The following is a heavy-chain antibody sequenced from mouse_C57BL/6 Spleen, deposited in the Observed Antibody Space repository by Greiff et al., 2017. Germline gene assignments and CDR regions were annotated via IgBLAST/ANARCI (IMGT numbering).Heavy chain of an antibody. D-gene: IGHD1-1*01. CDR1: GFNIKDYY. J-gene: IGHJ4*01. Sequence: VQLKESGAELVRPGASVKLSCTASGFNIKDYYMHWVKQRPEQGLEWIGRIDPEDGDTEYAPKFQGKATMTADTSSNTAYLQLSSLTSEDTAVYYCTSYYYGSSPSIAMDYWGQGTSVTVSS. CDR3: TSYYYGSSPSIAMDY. CDR2: IDPEDGDT. V-gene: IGHV14-1*01.